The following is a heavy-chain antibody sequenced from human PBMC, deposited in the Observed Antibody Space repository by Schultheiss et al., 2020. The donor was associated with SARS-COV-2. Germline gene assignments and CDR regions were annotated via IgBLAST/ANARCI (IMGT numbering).Heavy chain of an antibody. J-gene: IGHJ5*02. D-gene: IGHD4-17*01. CDR2: IYYSGST. V-gene: IGHV4-61*05. CDR1: GGSISSSSYY. CDR3: ARLLNYGDYSLGIDP. Sequence: SETLSLTCTVSGGSISSSSYYWGWIRQPPGKGLEWIGYIYYSGSTNYNPSLKSRVTISVDTSKNQFSLKLSSVTAADTAVYYCARLLNYGDYSLGIDPWGQGTLVTVSS.